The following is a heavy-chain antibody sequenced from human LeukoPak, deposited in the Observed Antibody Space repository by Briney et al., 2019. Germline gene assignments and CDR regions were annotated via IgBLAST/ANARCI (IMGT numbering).Heavy chain of an antibody. J-gene: IGHJ4*02. CDR3: ARQGALVKGIDY. D-gene: IGHD6-13*01. CDR1: GYTFTGYY. V-gene: IGHV1-2*02. CDR2: MNPNSGVT. Sequence: ASVKVSCKASGYTFTGYYMHWVRQAPGQGLECMGWMNPNSGVTNYAQKFQGRVTMTRDTSISTVYMELSRLRSDDTAVYYCARQGALVKGIDYWGQGTLVTVSS.